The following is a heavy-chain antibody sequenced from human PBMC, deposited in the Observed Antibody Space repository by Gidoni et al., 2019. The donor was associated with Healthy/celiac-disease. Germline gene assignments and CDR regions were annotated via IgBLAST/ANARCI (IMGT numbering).Heavy chain of an antibody. CDR2: IDYSGRT. CDR3: AIGFHYFDY. V-gene: IGHV4-59*01. J-gene: IGHJ4*02. D-gene: IGHD6-25*01. CDR1: GGSISRYY. Sequence: QVQLQESVPGLVQPSETLSVTCTVSGGSISRYYLSWLRPPPGKGLEWIGYIDYSGRTNYNPSLKSRVTISVDTSKNQFSLKLSSVTAADTAVYYCAIGFHYFDYWGQGTLVTVSS.